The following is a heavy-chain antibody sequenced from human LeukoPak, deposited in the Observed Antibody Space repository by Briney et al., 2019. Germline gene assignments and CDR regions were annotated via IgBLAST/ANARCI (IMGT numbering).Heavy chain of an antibody. V-gene: IGHV4-59*01. CDR3: ARYDDSSGFYPNDAFDI. CDR2: IYYIGST. J-gene: IGHJ3*02. D-gene: IGHD3-22*01. Sequence: SETLPLTCTVSGGSISSYYWSWIRQPPGKGLEWIGYIYYIGSTNYNPSLKSRVTISVDRSKNQFSLKLSSVTAADTAVYYCARYDDSSGFYPNDAFDIWCEGTMVTVSS. CDR1: GGSISSYY.